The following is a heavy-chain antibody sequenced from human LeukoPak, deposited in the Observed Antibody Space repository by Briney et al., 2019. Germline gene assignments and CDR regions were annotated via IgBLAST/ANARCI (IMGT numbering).Heavy chain of an antibody. CDR2: IYYSGST. V-gene: IGHV4-39*01. Sequence: NSSETLSLTCTVSGGSISSSSYYWGWIRQPPGKGLEWIGSIYYSGSTYYNPSLKSRVTISVDTSKNQFSLKLSSVTAADTAVYYCARQETTYYHDSSGYYFKNWFDPWGQGTLVTVSS. J-gene: IGHJ5*02. CDR3: ARQETTYYHDSSGYYFKNWFDP. CDR1: GGSISSSSYY. D-gene: IGHD3-22*01.